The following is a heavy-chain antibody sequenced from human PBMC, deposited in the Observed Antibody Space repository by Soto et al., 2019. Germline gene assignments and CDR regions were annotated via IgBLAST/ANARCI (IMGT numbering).Heavy chain of an antibody. CDR1: RYTFNSYA. Sequence: ASVKVCCKAPRYTFNSYALHWVRQAPGQRLEWMGWINAGNGNTKYSQKFQGRVTITRDTSASTAYMELSSLRSEDTAVYYCASVYDFWSGFDYWGQGTLVTVSS. V-gene: IGHV1-3*01. D-gene: IGHD3-3*01. CDR3: ASVYDFWSGFDY. CDR2: INAGNGNT. J-gene: IGHJ4*02.